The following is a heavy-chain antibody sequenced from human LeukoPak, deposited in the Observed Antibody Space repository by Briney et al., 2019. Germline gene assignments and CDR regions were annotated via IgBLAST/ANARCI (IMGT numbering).Heavy chain of an antibody. CDR1: GFTFSSHW. V-gene: IGHV3-7*01. J-gene: IGHJ4*02. Sequence: GGSLRLSCAASGFTFSSHWMSWLRQAPGKGLEWVANIKQDGSDKYYVDSVKGRFTISRDNAKNSLYLQMGSLRTDDTAVYYCAKHGRDFDFWGQGTLVTVSS. CDR2: IKQDGSDK. CDR3: AKHGRDFDF.